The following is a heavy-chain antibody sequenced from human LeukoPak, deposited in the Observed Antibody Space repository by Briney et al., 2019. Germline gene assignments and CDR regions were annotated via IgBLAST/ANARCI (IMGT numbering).Heavy chain of an antibody. J-gene: IGHJ4*02. CDR2: ISYDGSNK. Sequence: PGGSLRLSCAASGFTFSSYGMHWVRQAPGRGLEWVAVISYDGSNKYYADSVKGRFTISRDNSKNTLYLQMNSLRAEDTAVYYCAKDRGLGYCSTTSCFGVDYWGQGTLVTVSS. CDR3: AKDRGLGYCSTTSCFGVDY. CDR1: GFTFSSYG. D-gene: IGHD2-2*01. V-gene: IGHV3-30*18.